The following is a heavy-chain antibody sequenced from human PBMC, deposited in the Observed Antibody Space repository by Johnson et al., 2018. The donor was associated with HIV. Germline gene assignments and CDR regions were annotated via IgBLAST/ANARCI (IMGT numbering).Heavy chain of an antibody. D-gene: IGHD3-3*01. CDR3: AVRCSGCADAFDV. Sequence: QVQLVESGGGLVKPGGSLRLSCAASGFNFSDHYMTWIRQAPWKGLEWVSYISSGGRTIYYADSVKGRFTISRDNAKNSLYLQMNSLRAGDGAGYYWAVRCSGCADAFDVWGQGTMVTVS. CDR1: GFNFSDHY. J-gene: IGHJ3*01. CDR2: ISSGGRTI. V-gene: IGHV3-11*04.